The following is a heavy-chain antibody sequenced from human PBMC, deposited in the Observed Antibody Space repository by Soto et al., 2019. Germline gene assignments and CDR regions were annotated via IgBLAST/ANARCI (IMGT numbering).Heavy chain of an antibody. CDR3: ARRGRITIFGVVIHYFDY. D-gene: IGHD3-3*01. J-gene: IGHJ4*02. Sequence: SETLSLTCTVSGGSISSSSYYWGWIRQPPGKGLEWIGSIYYSGSTYYNPSLKSRVTISVDTSKNQFSLKLSSVTAADTAVYYCARRGRITIFGVVIHYFDYWGQGTLVTVSS. V-gene: IGHV4-39*01. CDR2: IYYSGST. CDR1: GGSISSSSYY.